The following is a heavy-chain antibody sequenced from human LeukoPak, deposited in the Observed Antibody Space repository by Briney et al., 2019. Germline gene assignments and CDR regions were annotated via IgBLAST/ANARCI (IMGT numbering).Heavy chain of an antibody. CDR2: ISSSSSFI. Sequence: GGSLRLSCAVSGFTLSTDSINWGRQAPGKGLEWVSSISSSSSFIYYADSVKGRFTISRDNAKNSLYLRMNSLRAEDTAVYYCARVGEGGSFHYRVQGTLVTVSS. D-gene: IGHD1-26*01. V-gene: IGHV3-21*01. CDR1: GFTLSTDS. CDR3: ARVGEGGSFHY. J-gene: IGHJ4*02.